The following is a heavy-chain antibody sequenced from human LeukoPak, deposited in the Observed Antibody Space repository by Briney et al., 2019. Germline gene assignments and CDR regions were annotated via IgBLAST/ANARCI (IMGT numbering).Heavy chain of an antibody. CDR2: IYYSGST. J-gene: IGHJ3*02. CDR1: GGSINSFY. Sequence: SETLSLTCTVSGGSINSFYWSWIRQPPGKGLEWIGYIYYSGSTTYNPSLKSRVTISLDTSKNQFSLKLSSVTAADTAVYYCARESDHYYGSGSPLDAFDIWGQGTMVIVSS. CDR3: ARESDHYYGSGSPLDAFDI. D-gene: IGHD3-10*01. V-gene: IGHV4-59*12.